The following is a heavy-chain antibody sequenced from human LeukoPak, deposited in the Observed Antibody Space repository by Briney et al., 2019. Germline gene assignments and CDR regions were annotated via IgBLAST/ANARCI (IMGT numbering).Heavy chain of an antibody. Sequence: GESLKISCKGSGYSFTSYWIGWVRQMPGKGLEWMGIIYPGDSDTRYSPSFQGQVTISADKSISTAYLQWSSLKASDTAMYYCSKKRADPWELLDYWGQGTLVTVSS. J-gene: IGHJ4*02. CDR1: GYSFTSYW. CDR2: IYPGDSDT. CDR3: SKKRADPWELLDY. D-gene: IGHD1-26*01. V-gene: IGHV5-51*01.